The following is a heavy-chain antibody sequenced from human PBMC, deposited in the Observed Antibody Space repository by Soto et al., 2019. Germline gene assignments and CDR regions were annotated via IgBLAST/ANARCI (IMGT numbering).Heavy chain of an antibody. CDR1: GYTFTRYS. Sequence: QVQLVQSGAEVRKPGASVQVSCKASGYTFTRYSINWVRQAPGQGLEWVGWISNYNGDTKYAEKFQGRVTLTTDTFTTTSYMDLRSLTSDDTAMYFCARGDSTGSPTGWCDPWGQGTLVTVLS. J-gene: IGHJ5*02. CDR2: ISNYNGDT. V-gene: IGHV1-18*04. D-gene: IGHD6-19*01. CDR3: ARGDSTGSPTGWCDP.